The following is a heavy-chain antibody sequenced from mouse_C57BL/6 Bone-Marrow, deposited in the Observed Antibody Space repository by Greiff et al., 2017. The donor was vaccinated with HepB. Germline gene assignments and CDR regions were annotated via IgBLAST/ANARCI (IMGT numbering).Heavy chain of an antibody. Sequence: HVQLQQPGAELVMPGASVKLSCKASGYTFTSYWMHWVKQRPGQGLEWIGEIDPSDSYTNYNQKFKGKSTLTVDKSSSTAYMQLSSLTSEDSAVYYCARAGYGNSVDYWGQGTTLTVSS. D-gene: IGHD2-10*02. CDR1: GYTFTSYW. CDR3: ARAGYGNSVDY. J-gene: IGHJ2*01. V-gene: IGHV1-69*01. CDR2: IDPSDSYT.